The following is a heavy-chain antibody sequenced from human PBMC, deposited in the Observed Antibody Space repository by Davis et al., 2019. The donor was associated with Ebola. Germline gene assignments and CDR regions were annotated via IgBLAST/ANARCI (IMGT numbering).Heavy chain of an antibody. CDR2: ISSSSSTI. J-gene: IGHJ4*02. CDR3: ARYCHYPDCSYFDC. CDR1: GFTFSSYS. D-gene: IGHD3-16*01. Sequence: GESLKISCAASGFTFSSYSMNWVRQAPGKGLEWVSYISSSSSTIYYADSVKGRFTISRDNSKDTLYLQMNSLRAEDTATYYCARYCHYPDCSYFDCWGQGTMVAVSS. V-gene: IGHV3-48*01.